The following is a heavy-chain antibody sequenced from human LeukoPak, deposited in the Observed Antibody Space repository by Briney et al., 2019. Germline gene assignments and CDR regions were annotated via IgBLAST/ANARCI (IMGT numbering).Heavy chain of an antibody. CDR1: GFTFSDYY. J-gene: IGHJ4*02. CDR2: ISSSGSTI. D-gene: IGHD6-13*01. V-gene: IGHV3-11*01. Sequence: GGSLRLSCAASGFTFSDYYMSWIRQAPGKGLEWVSYISSSGSTIYYADSVKGRFTISRDNAKNSLYLQMNSLRAEDTAVYYCAKAMDSSSWPPGGYWGQGTLVTVSS. CDR3: AKAMDSSSWPPGGY.